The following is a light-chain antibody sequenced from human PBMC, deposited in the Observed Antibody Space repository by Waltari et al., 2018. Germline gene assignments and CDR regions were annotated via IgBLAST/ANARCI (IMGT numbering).Light chain of an antibody. CDR1: SSNIGTNT. J-gene: IGLJ3*02. V-gene: IGLV1-44*01. CDR3: AAWDDSLIGRV. Sequence: QSVLTQPPSTSGTPGQPVTISCSGSSSNIGTNTVTWYQQFPGPAPKVLVFANYHRPSGVPNRFSASKSGTSASLVISGLQSEDEGDYFCAAWDDSLIGRVFGGGTTLTVL. CDR2: ANY.